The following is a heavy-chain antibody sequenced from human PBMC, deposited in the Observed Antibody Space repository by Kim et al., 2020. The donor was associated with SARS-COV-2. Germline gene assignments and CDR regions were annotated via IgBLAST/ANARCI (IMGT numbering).Heavy chain of an antibody. V-gene: IGHV1-18*04. D-gene: IGHD3-10*01. J-gene: IGHJ4*02. CDR1: GYTFTNYG. Sequence: ASVKVSCKASGYTFTNYGISWVRQAPGQGLEWMGWISASNGDTNYVQKFRGRVTMTTETSTSTAYMELSSLRSDDTAMYYCARDEHNSGSYRDYWGQGTLVTASS. CDR2: ISASNGDT. CDR3: ARDEHNSGSYRDY.